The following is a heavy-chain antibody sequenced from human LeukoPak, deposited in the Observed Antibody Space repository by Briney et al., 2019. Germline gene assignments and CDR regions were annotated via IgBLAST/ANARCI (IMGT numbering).Heavy chain of an antibody. J-gene: IGHJ5*02. CDR2: MRYDGTNT. Sequence: PGGSLRLSCAASGFTVINNYMSWVRQAPGKGLEWVALMRYDGTNTYYADSVKGRFTISRDNSKNTLYLQMNSLRAEDTAVYYCARLVSVGDSSGWYELNWFDPWGQGTLVTVSS. CDR1: GFTVINNY. D-gene: IGHD6-19*01. CDR3: ARLVSVGDSSGWYELNWFDP. V-gene: IGHV3-33*08.